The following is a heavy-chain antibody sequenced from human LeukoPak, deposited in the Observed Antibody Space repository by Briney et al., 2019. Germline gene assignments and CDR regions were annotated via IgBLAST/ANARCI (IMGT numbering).Heavy chain of an antibody. CDR1: GFTFNSHS. CDR2: IGSSISTI. Sequence: GGSLRLSCAASGFTFNSHSMNWVRQAPGKGLEWISYIGSSISTIHYADSVKGRFTISRDNAKNSLYLQMDSLRDEDTAVYYCARGDWDYWGQGTLVTVSS. D-gene: IGHD2-21*02. J-gene: IGHJ4*02. CDR3: ARGDWDY. V-gene: IGHV3-48*02.